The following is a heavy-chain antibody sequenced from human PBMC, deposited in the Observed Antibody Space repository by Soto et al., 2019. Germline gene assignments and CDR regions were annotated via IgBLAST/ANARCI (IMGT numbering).Heavy chain of an antibody. D-gene: IGHD3-3*01. CDR1: GFTFSSYS. Sequence: EVQLVESGGGLVKPGGSLRLSCAASGFTFSSYSMNWVRQAPGKGLEWVSSISSSSSYIYYADSVKGRFTISRDNAKNSLYLQMNSLRAEDTAVYYCARGGPYYDFWSGYWSSSAFDIWGQGTMVTVSS. V-gene: IGHV3-21*01. CDR3: ARGGPYYDFWSGYWSSSAFDI. CDR2: ISSSSSYI. J-gene: IGHJ3*02.